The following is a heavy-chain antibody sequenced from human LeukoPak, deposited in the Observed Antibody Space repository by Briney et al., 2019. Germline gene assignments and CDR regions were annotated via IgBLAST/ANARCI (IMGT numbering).Heavy chain of an antibody. D-gene: IGHD1-26*01. V-gene: IGHV4-4*07. Sequence: PSETLSLTCTVSTGAMSGYFWNWLRQPAGKGLEWIWRIYTTGSAYYNPSLESRVTFSLNTSNNQFSLEVTSVTAADTAVYFCAGGRELTGVAGHYSFDYWGQGILVCVSS. CDR1: TGAMSGYF. CDR2: IYTTGSA. J-gene: IGHJ4*02. CDR3: AGGRELTGVAGHYSFDY.